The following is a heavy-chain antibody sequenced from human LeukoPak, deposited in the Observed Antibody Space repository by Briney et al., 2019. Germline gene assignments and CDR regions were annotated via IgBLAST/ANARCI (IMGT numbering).Heavy chain of an antibody. CDR3: ARVWHYYVSSGYYFDY. J-gene: IGHJ4*02. D-gene: IGHD3-22*01. Sequence: GGSLRLSCAASGFTLSSYWMHWVRQAPGKGLVWVSHINNDGSSTSYADSVKGRFTISRDNAKNTLYLQMNSLRAEDTAVYYCARVWHYYVSSGYYFDYWGQGTLVTVSS. V-gene: IGHV3-74*01. CDR1: GFTLSSYW. CDR2: INNDGSST.